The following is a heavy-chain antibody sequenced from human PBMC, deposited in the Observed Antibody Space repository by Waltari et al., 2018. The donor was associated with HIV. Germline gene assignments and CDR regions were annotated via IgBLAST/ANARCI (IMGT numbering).Heavy chain of an antibody. CDR3: AREAADYYGMDV. CDR1: GFTFSSYR. V-gene: IGHV3-21*01. D-gene: IGHD6-13*01. J-gene: IGHJ6*02. CDR2: SSRSSSYI. Sequence: EVQLVESGGGLVKPGGSLRLSCAASGFTFSSYRLNWVRQAPGKGRGWVSSSSRSSSYIYYADSVKGRFTISRDNAKNSLYLQMNSLRAEDTAVYYCAREAADYYGMDVWGQGTTVTVSS.